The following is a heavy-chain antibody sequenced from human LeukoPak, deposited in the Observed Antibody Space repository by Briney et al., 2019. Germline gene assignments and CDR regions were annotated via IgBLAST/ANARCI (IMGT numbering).Heavy chain of an antibody. Sequence: GGSLRLSCAASGFTFSSYSMNWVRQAPGKGLEWVSYISSSSSTIYYADSVKGRFTISRDNAKNSLYLQMNSLRAEDTAVYYCARVVYMDVWGKGTTVTVSS. J-gene: IGHJ6*03. V-gene: IGHV3-48*01. CDR1: GFTFSSYS. CDR2: ISSSSSTI. D-gene: IGHD2-15*01. CDR3: ARVVYMDV.